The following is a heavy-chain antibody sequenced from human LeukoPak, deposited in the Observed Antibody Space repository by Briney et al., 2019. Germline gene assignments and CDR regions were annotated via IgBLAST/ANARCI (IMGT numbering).Heavy chain of an antibody. Sequence: GGSLRLSCAASGFTFSNYWMHWVRQVPGKGLVWVSRSDGGGSITNYADSVKGRFSISRDNAKNTLYLQMSSLRAEDTAVYYCARDRGPRTGFMVREAYDYWGQGTLVTVSS. CDR1: GFTFSNYW. V-gene: IGHV3-74*01. J-gene: IGHJ4*02. CDR3: ARDRGPRTGFMVREAYDY. CDR2: SDGGGSIT. D-gene: IGHD3-10*01.